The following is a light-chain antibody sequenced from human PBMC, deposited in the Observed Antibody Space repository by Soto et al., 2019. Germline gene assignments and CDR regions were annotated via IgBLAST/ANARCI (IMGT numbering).Light chain of an antibody. CDR2: DVS. CDR3: CSYAGSFTLYV. V-gene: IGLV2-11*01. Sequence: QSALTQPRSVSGSPGQSVTISCTGTSGDVGGYNYVSWYQQHPGKAPKLMIYDVSERPSGVPDRFSGSKSGNTASLTISVLQAEDEADYYCCSYAGSFTLYVFGTGTKVTVL. CDR1: SGDVGGYNY. J-gene: IGLJ1*01.